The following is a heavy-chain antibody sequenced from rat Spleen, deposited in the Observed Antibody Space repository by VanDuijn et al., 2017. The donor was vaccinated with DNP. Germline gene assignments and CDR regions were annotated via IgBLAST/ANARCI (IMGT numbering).Heavy chain of an antibody. V-gene: IGHV5-20*01. J-gene: IGHJ3*01. Sequence: EVQLVESGGGLVQPGRSLKLSCAASGFTFSDYYMAWVRQTPTKGLEWVAYTNYAGGSTYNGDSVKGRFTISRDNSKNTLYLQLNSLRSEDTATYYCAIYYYSGDNWFGYWGQGTLVTVSS. CDR3: AIYYYSGDNWFGY. CDR1: GFTFSDYY. CDR2: TNYAGGST. D-gene: IGHD1-1*01.